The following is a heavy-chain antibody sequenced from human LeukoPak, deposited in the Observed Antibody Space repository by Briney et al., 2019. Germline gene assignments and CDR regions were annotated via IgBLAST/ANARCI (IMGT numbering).Heavy chain of an antibody. D-gene: IGHD3-22*01. Sequence: SETLSLTCAVYGGSFSGYYWSWFRQPPGKGLEWIGEINHSGSTNYNPSLKSRVTISVDTSKNQFSLKLSSVTAADTAVYYCARGHYYDSSGYLGPEFDYWGQGTLVTVSS. CDR3: ARGHYYDSSGYLGPEFDY. J-gene: IGHJ4*02. V-gene: IGHV4-34*01. CDR1: GGSFSGYY. CDR2: INHSGST.